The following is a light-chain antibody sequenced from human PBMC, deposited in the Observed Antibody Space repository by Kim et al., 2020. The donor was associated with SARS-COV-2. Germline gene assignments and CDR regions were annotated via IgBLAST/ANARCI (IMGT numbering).Light chain of an antibody. CDR2: GTT. J-gene: IGLJ1*01. CDR3: LLFFGGSYV. Sequence: QAVVTQEPSLTVSPGGTVTLTCASSAGAVTTTFYSSWFQQKPGQAPRPLIFGTTNKHSWTPARFSGSLLGGKAALTLSGVQAEDEADYYCLLFFGGSYVFGSGTKVTVL. CDR1: AGAVTTTFY. V-gene: IGLV7-43*01.